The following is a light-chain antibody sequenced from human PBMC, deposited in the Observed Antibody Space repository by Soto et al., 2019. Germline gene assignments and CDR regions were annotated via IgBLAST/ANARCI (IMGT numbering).Light chain of an antibody. J-gene: IGLJ3*02. V-gene: IGLV2-18*02. CDR2: EVS. Sequence: QSVLTQPPSVSGSPGQSVTISCTGTSSDVGSYNRVSWYQQPPGTAPKLIIYEVSNRPSGVPDRFSGSKSGNMASLTISGLQAEDEADYYCNSYSSSTTGVFGGGTKLTVL. CDR1: SSDVGSYNR. CDR3: NSYSSSTTGV.